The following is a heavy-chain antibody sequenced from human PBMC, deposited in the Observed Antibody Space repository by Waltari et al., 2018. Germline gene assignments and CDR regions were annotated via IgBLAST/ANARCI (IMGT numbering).Heavy chain of an antibody. Sequence: EVQLVESGGGLVQPGGSLRLSCAASGFTFSSYWMSWVRQAPGEGLEWVANIKQDGSENYYVDSVKGRFTISIDNAKNSLYLQMNSLRAEDTAVYYCARALIYGWGTAWGQGTMVTVSS. V-gene: IGHV3-7*01. CDR1: GFTFSSYW. CDR3: ARALIYGWGTA. D-gene: IGHD3-16*01. CDR2: IKQDGSEN. J-gene: IGHJ3*01.